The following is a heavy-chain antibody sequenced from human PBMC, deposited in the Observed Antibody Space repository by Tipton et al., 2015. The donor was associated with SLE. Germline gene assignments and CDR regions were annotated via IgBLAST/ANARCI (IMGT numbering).Heavy chain of an antibody. Sequence: SLRLSCAASGFTFSSYAVSWVRQAPGKGLEWVSAISGSGSSTYYADSVKGRFTISRDNSKNTLYLQMNSLRAEDTAVYYCAKDSQTYYYGSGSYRDYWGQGTLVTVSS. CDR2: ISGSGSST. CDR3: AKDSQTYYYGSGSYRDY. D-gene: IGHD3-10*01. V-gene: IGHV3-23*01. J-gene: IGHJ4*02. CDR1: GFTFSSYA.